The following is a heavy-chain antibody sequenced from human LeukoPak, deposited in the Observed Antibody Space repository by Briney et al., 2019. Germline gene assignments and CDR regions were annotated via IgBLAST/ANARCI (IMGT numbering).Heavy chain of an antibody. CDR3: AKKAGNDDYFDY. Sequence: GGSLRLSCAASGFTFDDYAMHWVRQAPGKCLEWVSGISWNSGSIGYADSVKGRFTISRDNAKNSLYLQMNSLRAEDMALYYCAKKAGNDDYFDYWRQGTLVTVSS. CDR2: ISWNSGSI. J-gene: IGHJ4*02. CDR1: GFTFDDYA. V-gene: IGHV3-9*03. D-gene: IGHD1-1*01.